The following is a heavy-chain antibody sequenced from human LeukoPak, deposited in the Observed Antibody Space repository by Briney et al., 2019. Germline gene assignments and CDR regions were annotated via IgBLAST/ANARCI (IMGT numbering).Heavy chain of an antibody. CDR1: GFTFSSYG. V-gene: IGHV3-33*01. Sequence: PGRSLRLSCAASGFTFSSYGMHWVRQAPGKGLEWVAVIWYDGSNKYYADSVKGRFTISRDNSKNTLYLQMNSLRAEDTAVYYCARAGGVVEMATILGSWGQGTLVTVSS. CDR3: ARAGGVVEMATILGS. J-gene: IGHJ5*02. D-gene: IGHD5-24*01. CDR2: IWYDGSNK.